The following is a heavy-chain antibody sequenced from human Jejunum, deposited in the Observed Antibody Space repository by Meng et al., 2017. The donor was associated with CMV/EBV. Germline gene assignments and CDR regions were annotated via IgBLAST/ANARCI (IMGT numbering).Heavy chain of an antibody. Sequence: FSWFSLSTPEVGVGWFRQLPGQALEWLAVIYWNDSARYNPSLKTRLTITKGTSKDQLVLAMTNMDPVDTATYYCAHRLQGSHYYFDYWGQGTLVTVSS. J-gene: IGHJ4*02. CDR2: IYWNDSA. V-gene: IGHV2-5*01. D-gene: IGHD2-21*02. CDR1: WFSLSTPEVG. CDR3: AHRLQGSHYYFDY.